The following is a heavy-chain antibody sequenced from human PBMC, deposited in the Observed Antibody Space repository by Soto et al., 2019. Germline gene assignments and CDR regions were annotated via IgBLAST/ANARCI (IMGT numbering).Heavy chain of an antibody. J-gene: IGHJ4*02. CDR3: AKDSSRPKYNWNYVVRGGFDY. D-gene: IGHD1-7*01. CDR1: GFTFSSYC. Sequence: QVQLVESGGGVVQPGRSLRLSCAASGFTFSSYCMHWVRQAPGKGLEWVAGISYDGSNKYYADSVKGRFTISRDNSKNTLYLQMNSLRAEDTAVYYCAKDSSRPKYNWNYVVRGGFDYWGQGTLVTVSS. V-gene: IGHV3-30*18. CDR2: ISYDGSNK.